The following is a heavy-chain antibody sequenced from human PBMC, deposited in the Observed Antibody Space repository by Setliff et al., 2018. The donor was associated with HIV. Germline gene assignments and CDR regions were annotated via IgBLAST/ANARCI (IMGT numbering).Heavy chain of an antibody. CDR1: GFSFSEFW. CDR3: NMGHYRKSSE. Sequence: GGSLRLSCAASGFSFSEFWMNWVRQAPGKGLEWVANIKADESEEYYVDSVKGRFTISRDNTKNSLFLQMDRLRVEDTAVYYCNMGHYRKSSEWGRGTLVTVSS. D-gene: IGHD3-10*01. V-gene: IGHV3-7*03. J-gene: IGHJ4*02. CDR2: IKADESEE.